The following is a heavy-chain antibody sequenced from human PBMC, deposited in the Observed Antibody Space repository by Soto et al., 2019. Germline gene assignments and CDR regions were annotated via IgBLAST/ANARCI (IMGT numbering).Heavy chain of an antibody. V-gene: IGHV1-69*06. CDR2: IIPIFGTA. CDR1: GGTFSSYA. J-gene: IGHJ6*02. Sequence: SVKVSCKASGGTFSSYAISWVRQAPGQGLEWMGGIIPIFGTANYAQKFQGRATITADKSTSTAYMELSSLRSEDTAVYYCARAGDYDFWSGLYYYGMDVWGQGTTVTVSS. D-gene: IGHD3-3*01. CDR3: ARAGDYDFWSGLYYYGMDV.